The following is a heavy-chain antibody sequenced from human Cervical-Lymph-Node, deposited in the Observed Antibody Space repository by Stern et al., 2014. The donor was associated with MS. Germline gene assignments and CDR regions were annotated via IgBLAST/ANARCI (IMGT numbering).Heavy chain of an antibody. CDR2: NNPHTGDT. CDR1: GYHFLDYY. J-gene: IGHJ4*02. V-gene: IGHV1-2*02. Sequence: QVQLVQSGAALRKPGASVAVSCAASGYHFLDYYIHWVRQAPGQGLELGGWNNPHTGDTRYAQKFLGRVAMTRDTSINTAYLELNSLTSDDTAFYYCTRGRGTLLYLHWGQGTLITVSS. D-gene: IGHD2-15*01. CDR3: TRGRGTLLYLH.